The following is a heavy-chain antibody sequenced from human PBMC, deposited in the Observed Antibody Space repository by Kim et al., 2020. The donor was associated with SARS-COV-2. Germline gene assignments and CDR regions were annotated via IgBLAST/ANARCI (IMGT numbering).Heavy chain of an antibody. D-gene: IGHD6-13*01. Sequence: GTTDYAAPVKGRFTISRDDSKNTLYLQMNSLKTEDTAVYYCTTSLAAAGNWGHGTLVTVSS. CDR2: GTT. J-gene: IGHJ4*01. V-gene: IGHV3-15*01. CDR3: TTSLAAAGN.